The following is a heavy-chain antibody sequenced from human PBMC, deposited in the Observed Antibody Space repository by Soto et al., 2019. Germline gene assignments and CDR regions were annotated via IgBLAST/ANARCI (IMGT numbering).Heavy chain of an antibody. CDR1: GFTFSSYS. V-gene: IGHV3-23*01. CDR3: AKLPYSVVVVAATPDY. D-gene: IGHD2-15*01. CDR2: ISGSGGST. Sequence: EVQLLESGGGLVQPGGSLRLSCAASGFTFSSYSMSWVRQAPGKGLEWVSAISGSGGSTYYADSVKGRFTISRDNSKNTLYRQMNSLRAEDTAVYYCAKLPYSVVVVAATPDYWGQGTLVTVSS. J-gene: IGHJ4*02.